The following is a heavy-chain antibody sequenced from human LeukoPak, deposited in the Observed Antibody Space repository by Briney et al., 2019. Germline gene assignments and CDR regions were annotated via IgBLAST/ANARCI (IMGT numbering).Heavy chain of an antibody. Sequence: GGSLRLSCAASGFTFSSYWMSWVRQAPGKGLEWVAVISYDGSNKYYADSVKGRFTISRDNSKNTLYLQMNSLRAEDTAVYYCARAAPGRRDGDYDLWASYYYYYGMDVWGQGTTVTVSS. CDR2: ISYDGSNK. D-gene: IGHD4-17*01. V-gene: IGHV3-30*03. CDR3: ARAAPGRRDGDYDLWASYYYYYGMDV. CDR1: GFTFSSYW. J-gene: IGHJ6*02.